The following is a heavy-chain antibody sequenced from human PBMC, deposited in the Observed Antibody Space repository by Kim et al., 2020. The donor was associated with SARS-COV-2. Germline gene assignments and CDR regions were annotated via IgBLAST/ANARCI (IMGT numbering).Heavy chain of an antibody. CDR3: ARQGGIGTLLRDAFDI. D-gene: IGHD3-10*01. CDR2: IYYSGRT. V-gene: IGHV4-59*08. J-gene: IGHJ3*02. CDR1: GGSINNYY. Sequence: SETLSLTCTVSGGSINNYYWSWIRQPPGKGLEWIGQIYYSGRTNYNPSLKSRVTISLDMSKTQFSLNLTSVSAADTAVYYCARQGGIGTLLRDAFDIWGQGTLATVSS.